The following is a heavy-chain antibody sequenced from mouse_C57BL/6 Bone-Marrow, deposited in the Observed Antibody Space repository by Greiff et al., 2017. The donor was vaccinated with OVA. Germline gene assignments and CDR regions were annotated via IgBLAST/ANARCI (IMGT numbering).Heavy chain of an antibody. V-gene: IGHV1-58*01. J-gene: IGHJ3*01. CDR1: GYTFTSYG. D-gene: IGHD1-3*01. CDR2: IYIGNGYT. Sequence: EVQLQQSGAELVRPGSSVKMSCKTSGYTFTSYGINWVQQRPGKGLEWIGDIYIGNGYTEYNEKFKGKATLTSDTSSSTAYMLLSSLISEDSTIFFCAIIWLAYWGQGPLVTVSA. CDR3: AIIWLAY.